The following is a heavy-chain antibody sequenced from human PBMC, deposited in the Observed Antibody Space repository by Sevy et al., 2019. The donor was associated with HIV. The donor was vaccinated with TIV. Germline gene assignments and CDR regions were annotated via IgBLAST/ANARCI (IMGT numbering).Heavy chain of an antibody. J-gene: IGHJ4*02. CDR2: ISYDGSTK. CDR1: GFSFSSYG. CDR3: AKSPAAAGASFES. Sequence: GGSLRLSCAASGFSFSSYGMHWVRQAPGKGLEWVAVISYDGSTKYYADSVKGRFTISRDNSNNTLYLQMTSLRAEDRAVYYCAKSPAAAGASFESWGQGVLVTVSS. V-gene: IGHV3-30*18. D-gene: IGHD6-13*01.